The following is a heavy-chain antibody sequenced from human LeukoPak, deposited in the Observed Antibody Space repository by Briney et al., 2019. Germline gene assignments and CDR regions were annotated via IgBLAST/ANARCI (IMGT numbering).Heavy chain of an antibody. J-gene: IGHJ5*02. V-gene: IGHV2-5*02. D-gene: IGHD3-3*01. CDR2: SYWDDDK. CDR3: AQWRRNWFDP. CDR1: GFSRPTRGGG. Sequence: KESGPTLVKPPQTLTLTCTFSGFSRPTRGGGVGWIRQPPGKALEWLSLSYWDDDKRYSPYLKSRLIITKDTSKNQVVLTMTNMDPVDTATYYCAQWRRNWFDPWGQGTLVTVSS.